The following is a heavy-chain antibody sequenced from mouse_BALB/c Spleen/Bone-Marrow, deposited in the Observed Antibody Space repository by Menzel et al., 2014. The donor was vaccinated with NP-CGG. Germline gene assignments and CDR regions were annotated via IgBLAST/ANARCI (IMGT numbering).Heavy chain of an antibody. CDR2: INPDSSTI. J-gene: IGHJ3*01. CDR1: GFDFSSYW. Sequence: EVKLVESGGGLVQPGGPLKLSCAASGFDFSSYWMSWVRQAPGKGLEWIGEINPDSSTINYTPSLKDKFIISRDNAKNTLFLQKSKVRSEDTALYYCTRLHYYGYSAYWGQGTLVTVST. CDR3: TRLHYYGYSAY. V-gene: IGHV4-1*02. D-gene: IGHD1-2*01.